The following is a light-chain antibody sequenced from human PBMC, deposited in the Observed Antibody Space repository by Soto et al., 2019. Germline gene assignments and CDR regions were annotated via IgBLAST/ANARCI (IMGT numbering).Light chain of an antibody. CDR1: SSDVGAYDY. V-gene: IGLV2-14*01. CDR3: SSYTSSSTWV. CDR2: EVS. Sequence: QSALTQPASVSGSPGQSITISCTGTSSDVGAYDYVSWYQQHPGKAPKLMLFEVSNRPSGVSNRFSGSKSGNTASLTISGLQPEDEADYYCSSYTSSSTWVFGGGTKLTVL. J-gene: IGLJ3*02.